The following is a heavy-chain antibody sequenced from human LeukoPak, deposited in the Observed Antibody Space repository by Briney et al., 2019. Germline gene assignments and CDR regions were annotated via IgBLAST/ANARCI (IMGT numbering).Heavy chain of an antibody. Sequence: GASVKVSCKASGYTFTSYYMHWVRQAPGQGPEWMGIINPSGGSTSYAQKFQGRVTMTRDTSTSTVYMELSSLRSEDTAVYYCARGGDRDGYNFGAFDIWGQGTMVTVSS. CDR3: ARGGDRDGYNFGAFDI. D-gene: IGHD5-24*01. J-gene: IGHJ3*02. CDR1: GYTFTSYY. CDR2: INPSGGST. V-gene: IGHV1-46*01.